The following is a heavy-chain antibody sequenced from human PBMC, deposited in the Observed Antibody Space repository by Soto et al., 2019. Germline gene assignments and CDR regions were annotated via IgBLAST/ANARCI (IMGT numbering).Heavy chain of an antibody. D-gene: IGHD2-21*01. J-gene: IGHJ4*02. CDR3: ATDILIRDY. CDR1: GLTFSNYW. Sequence: GGSLRLSCVASGLTFSNYWMTWVRQTPGKGLEWVANIDQDESRKNYVDSVKGRFIISRDNSRNSVYLQMNSLTADDTGIYYCATDILIRDYWGQGTRVT. CDR2: IDQDESRK. V-gene: IGHV3-7*03.